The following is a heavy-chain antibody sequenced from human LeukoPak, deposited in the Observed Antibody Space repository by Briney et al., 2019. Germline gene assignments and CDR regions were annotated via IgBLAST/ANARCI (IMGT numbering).Heavy chain of an antibody. D-gene: IGHD6-6*01. J-gene: IGHJ5*02. CDR2: IYTSGST. CDR3: ARDRSSSAKYNWFDP. Sequence: PSETLSLTCTVSGGSISSYYWSWIRQPAGKGLEWIGRIYTSGSTNYNPSLKSRVTMSVDTSKNQFSLKLSSVTAADTAVYYCARDRSSSAKYNWFDPWGQGTLVTVSS. V-gene: IGHV4-4*07. CDR1: GGSISSYY.